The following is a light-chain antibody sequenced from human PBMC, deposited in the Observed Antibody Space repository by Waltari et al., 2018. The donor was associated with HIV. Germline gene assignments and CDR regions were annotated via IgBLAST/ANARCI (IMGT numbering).Light chain of an antibody. CDR1: SSDDGGYNY. Sequence: QSALTQPRSASGSPGQSVTIPCSGASSDDGGYNYVSWYKQHPGKAPKVMMYEVNKRPSGVPDRFSGSKSGNTASLTISGLQAEDEADYYCCSYTGTYTFVFGGGTKLTVL. V-gene: IGLV2-11*01. CDR2: EVN. CDR3: CSYTGTYTFV. J-gene: IGLJ2*01.